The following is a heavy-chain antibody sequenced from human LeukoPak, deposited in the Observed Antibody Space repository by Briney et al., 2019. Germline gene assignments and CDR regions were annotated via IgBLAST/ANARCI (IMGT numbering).Heavy chain of an antibody. V-gene: IGHV1-2*02. Sequence: ASVKVSCKASGYTFTAYYMHWVRQAPGQGPEWMGWINPNNGDTNYAQKFQGRVTMTRDTSISTTYMELSRLRSDDTAVYYCAADLRFLEWSDSWGQGTLVTVSS. J-gene: IGHJ5*01. CDR3: AADLRFLEWSDS. D-gene: IGHD3-3*01. CDR1: GYTFTAYY. CDR2: INPNNGDT.